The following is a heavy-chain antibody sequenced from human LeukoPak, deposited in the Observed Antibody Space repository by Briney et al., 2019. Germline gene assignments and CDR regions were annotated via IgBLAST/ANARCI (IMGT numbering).Heavy chain of an antibody. D-gene: IGHD2-15*01. CDR1: GYTFTSYG. Sequence: ASVKVSCKASGYTFTSYGISWVRQAPGQGLEWMGWISAYNGNTNYAQKLRGRVTMTTDTSTSTAYMELRSLRSDDTAVYYCARDSVGYCSGGSCYSWDYWGQGTLVTVSS. CDR3: ARDSVGYCSGGSCYSWDY. V-gene: IGHV1-18*01. CDR2: ISAYNGNT. J-gene: IGHJ4*02.